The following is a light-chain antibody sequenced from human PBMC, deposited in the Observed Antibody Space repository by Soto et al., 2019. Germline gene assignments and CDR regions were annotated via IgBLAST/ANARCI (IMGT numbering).Light chain of an antibody. CDR3: LPYNDCSWT. CDR1: QDISRN. Sequence: EIVMTQSPATLSVSSGERATLSCKASQDISRNLAWYQQNPGQAPRLLIYGASSRATAIPARFSGSGSETEFPVTIWSLQSGHFAVYYLLPYNDCSWTFGQR. CDR2: GAS. V-gene: IGKV3-15*01. J-gene: IGKJ1*01.